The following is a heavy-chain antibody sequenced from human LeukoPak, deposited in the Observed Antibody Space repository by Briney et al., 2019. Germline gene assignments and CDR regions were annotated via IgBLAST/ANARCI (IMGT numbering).Heavy chain of an antibody. Sequence: SETLSLTCTVSGGSISSSSYYWGWIRQPPGKGLEWMGRIYYSGSTYYNPSLKSRVTISVDTSKNQFSLKLSSVTAADTAVYYCARVRQQQLVPYYYYYYMDVWGKGTTVTVSS. CDR2: IYYSGST. CDR1: GGSISSSSYY. D-gene: IGHD6-13*01. CDR3: ARVRQQQLVPYYYYYYMDV. V-gene: IGHV4-39*07. J-gene: IGHJ6*03.